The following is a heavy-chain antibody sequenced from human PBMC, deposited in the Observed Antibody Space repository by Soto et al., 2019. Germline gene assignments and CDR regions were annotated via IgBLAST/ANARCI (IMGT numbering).Heavy chain of an antibody. CDR3: ARALLYCSSTSCLNYYYGMDV. CDR1: GGSFSGYY. J-gene: IGHJ6*02. CDR2: INHSGST. V-gene: IGHV4-34*01. D-gene: IGHD2-2*01. Sequence: KTSETLSFTCAVYGGSFSGYYWSWIRQPPGKGLEWIGEINHSGSTNYNPSLKSRVTISVDTSKNQFSLKLSSVTAADTAVYYCARALLYCSSTSCLNYYYGMDVWGQGTTVTVS.